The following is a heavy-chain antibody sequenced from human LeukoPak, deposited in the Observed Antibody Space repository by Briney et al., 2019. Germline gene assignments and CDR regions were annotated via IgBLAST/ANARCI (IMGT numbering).Heavy chain of an antibody. CDR1: GGSISSGSYY. D-gene: IGHD2-21*02. CDR2: IYTSGST. J-gene: IGHJ6*03. V-gene: IGHV4-61*02. Sequence: PSDTLSLTCTVSGGSISSGSYYWSWIRQPAGKGLEWIGRIYTSGSTNYNPSLKSRVTISVDRSKNQFSLKLSSVTAADTAVYYCARTYCGGDCRGYYYHYYMDVWGKGTTVTISS. CDR3: ARTYCGGDCRGYYYHYYMDV.